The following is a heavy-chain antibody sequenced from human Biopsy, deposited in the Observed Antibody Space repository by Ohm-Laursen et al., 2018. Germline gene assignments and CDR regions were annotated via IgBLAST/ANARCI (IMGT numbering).Heavy chain of an antibody. CDR2: IYSGGNT. CDR1: GDSLTSGPEN. CDR3: ARGRRTSGWPYFDN. D-gene: IGHD6-19*01. V-gene: IGHV4-61*01. J-gene: IGHJ4*02. Sequence: TLSLTCTVSGDSLTSGPENWSWIRQSPGQGLEYIGFIYSGGNTNYSPSLKNRVTMSVDTSKNQFYLKLYSVTAADTAVYYCARGRRTSGWPYFDNWGQGTLVTVSS.